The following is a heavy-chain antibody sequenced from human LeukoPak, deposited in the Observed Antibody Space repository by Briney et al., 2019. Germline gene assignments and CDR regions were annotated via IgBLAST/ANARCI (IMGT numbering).Heavy chain of an antibody. J-gene: IGHJ3*02. V-gene: IGHV3-7*01. CDR2: IKQDGSEK. CDR1: GFTFSRYW. CDR3: AGGAGWTSDI. Sequence: PGGSLRLSCAASGFTFSRYWMNWVRQAPGKGLEWLANIKQDGSEKYYVDSVKGRFTISRDNAQNLMYLQLNSLRADDTAVYYCAGGAGWTSDIWGQGTLVIVSS. D-gene: IGHD6-19*01.